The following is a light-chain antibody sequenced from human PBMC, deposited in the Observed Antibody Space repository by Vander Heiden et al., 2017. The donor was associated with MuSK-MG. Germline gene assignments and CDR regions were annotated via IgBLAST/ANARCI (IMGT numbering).Light chain of an antibody. Sequence: ESQMIQSLSSLSASVGDRVTITCQASQDLSNLLNWYQQKPGEAPKLLIYDASKFVTGVTSRFRGSRSWTNFTFTISSLLLEDIAAYYSRQEDTLLFTFGHGTKVDIK. V-gene: IGKV1-33*01. J-gene: IGKJ3*01. CDR1: QDLSNL. CDR2: DAS. CDR3: RQEDTLLFT.